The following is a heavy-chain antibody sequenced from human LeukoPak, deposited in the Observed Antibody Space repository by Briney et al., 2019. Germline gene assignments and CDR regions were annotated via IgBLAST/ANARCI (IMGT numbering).Heavy chain of an antibody. CDR1: GLNFDDSA. Sequence: PGGSLRLSCVASGLNFDDSAMHWVRQAPGKGLEWVSLISADGGSTFSADSVKGRFIISRDNSKKSLYLQMNSLRSEDTAMYYCAKESGKFDYWGQGTLVAVSS. V-gene: IGHV3-43*02. CDR2: ISADGGST. J-gene: IGHJ4*02. CDR3: AKESGKFDY.